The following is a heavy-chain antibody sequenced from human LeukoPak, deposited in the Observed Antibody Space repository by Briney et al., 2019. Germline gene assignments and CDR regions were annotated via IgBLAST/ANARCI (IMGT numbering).Heavy chain of an antibody. J-gene: IGHJ6*03. D-gene: IGHD2/OR15-2a*01. Sequence: GGSLRLSCTPSGFTFGDYGMSWFRQAPGKGLEWVSAISGSGFSTYYADSVKGRFTIPRDNSKNTLYLQMNSLGAEDTAVYYCAKGGNIRVLDYYYYMDVWGKGTTVTVSS. V-gene: IGHV3-23*01. CDR1: GFTFGDYG. CDR2: ISGSGFST. CDR3: AKGGNIRVLDYYYYMDV.